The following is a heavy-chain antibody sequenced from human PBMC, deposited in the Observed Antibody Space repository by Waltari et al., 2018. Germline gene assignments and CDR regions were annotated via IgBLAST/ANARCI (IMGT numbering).Heavy chain of an antibody. D-gene: IGHD3-10*01. CDR1: GYTLTKLS. CDR3: VTRIKTVVQGVIVIEGPPPNWFDP. V-gene: IGHV1-24*01. J-gene: IGHJ5*02. Sequence: QVQLVQSEADVRKPGASVKVSCKVSGYTLTKLSIHWVRQTHGKGLEWMGGFDPDYGETTYARKFTDNVTMTEDPATDTAYMELSTLRSEDTAVYYCVTRIKTVVQGVIVIEGPPPNWFDPWGPGTQVTVSS. CDR2: FDPDYGET.